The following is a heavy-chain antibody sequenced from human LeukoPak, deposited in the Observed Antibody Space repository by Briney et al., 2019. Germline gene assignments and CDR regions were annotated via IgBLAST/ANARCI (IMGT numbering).Heavy chain of an antibody. Sequence: KPSETLSLTCTVSGGSVSSGSYYWSWIRQPPGKGLEWIGYIYYSGSTKYNPSLKSRVTISVDTSKNQFSLNLSSVTAADTAVYYCARDHLWFGASQGHYGMDVWGKGTTVTVSS. D-gene: IGHD3-10*01. CDR3: ARDHLWFGASQGHYGMDV. V-gene: IGHV4-61*01. CDR1: GGSVSSGSYY. J-gene: IGHJ6*04. CDR2: IYYSGST.